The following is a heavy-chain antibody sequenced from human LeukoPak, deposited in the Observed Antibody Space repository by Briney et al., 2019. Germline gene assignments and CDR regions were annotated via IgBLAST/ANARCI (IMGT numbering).Heavy chain of an antibody. CDR3: AREAADLGRSFDY. V-gene: IGHV4-4*07. CDR1: GVSISSYH. Sequence: SETLSLTCIVSGVSISSYHWSWIRQPAGKGLEWIGRIYTSGSTNYKPSLTSRVTMSVDTSKNQFSLKVTSVTAADTAVYYCAREAADLGRSFDYWGQGALVTVSS. J-gene: IGHJ4*02. D-gene: IGHD2-15*01. CDR2: IYTSGST.